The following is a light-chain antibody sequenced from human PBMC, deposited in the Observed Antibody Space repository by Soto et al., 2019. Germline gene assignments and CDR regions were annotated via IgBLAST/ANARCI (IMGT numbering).Light chain of an antibody. V-gene: IGKV1-39*01. CDR2: AAS. J-gene: IGKJ3*01. CDR1: QSISIH. CDR3: QQTYSTPHT. Sequence: DIPMTQSPSSLSASVGDRVTISCRASQSISIHLHWYQQKPGKAPNLLIYAASTLQSGVPSRFSGSGSGTDFTLTISSLQPEDFATYYCQQTYSTPHTFGPWTKVDIK.